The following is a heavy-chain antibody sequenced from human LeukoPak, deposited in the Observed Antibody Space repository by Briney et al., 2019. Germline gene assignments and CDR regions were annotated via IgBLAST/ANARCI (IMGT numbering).Heavy chain of an antibody. D-gene: IGHD2-15*01. J-gene: IGHJ4*02. CDR2: INPNSGGT. Sequence: ASVKVSCTASGYTFTVYYMHWVGQAPGQGREWMGWINPNSGGTNYAQKFQGRVTMTRDTSISAAYMELSRLRSDDTAVYYCARARYCSGGSCYSGPFDYWGQGTLVTVSS. CDR1: GYTFTVYY. V-gene: IGHV1-2*02. CDR3: ARARYCSGGSCYSGPFDY.